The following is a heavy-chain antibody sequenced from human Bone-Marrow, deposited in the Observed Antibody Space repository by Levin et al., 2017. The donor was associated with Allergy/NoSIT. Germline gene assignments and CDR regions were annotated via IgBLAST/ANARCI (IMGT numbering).Heavy chain of an antibody. CDR3: AREITIFGRDYDILTGLSSKSNWFDP. CDR1: GFTFSSYW. CDR2: INSDGSST. J-gene: IGHJ5*02. V-gene: IGHV3-74*01. D-gene: IGHD3-9*01. Sequence: GGSLRLSCAASGFTFSSYWMHWVRQAPGKGLVWVSRINSDGSSTSYADSVKGRFTISRDNAKNTLYLQMNSLRAEDTAVYYCAREITIFGRDYDILTGLSSKSNWFDPWGQGTLVTVSS.